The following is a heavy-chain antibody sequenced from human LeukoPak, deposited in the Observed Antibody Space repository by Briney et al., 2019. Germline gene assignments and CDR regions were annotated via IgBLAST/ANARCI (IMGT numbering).Heavy chain of an antibody. CDR3: VRDRGWYHFDL. V-gene: IGHV3-23*01. CDR1: GFTFSSYA. CDR2: ISGSGGST. J-gene: IGHJ4*02. D-gene: IGHD3-10*01. Sequence: SGGSLRLSCAASGFTFSSYAMSWVRQAPGKGLEWVSAISGSGGSTYYADCVKGRFTISRDNSKNSLFLQLNSLRAEDTAVYYCVRDRGWYHFDLWGQGTLVTVSS.